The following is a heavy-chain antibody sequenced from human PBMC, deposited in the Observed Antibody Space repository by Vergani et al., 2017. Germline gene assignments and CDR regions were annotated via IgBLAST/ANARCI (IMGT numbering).Heavy chain of an antibody. CDR2: ISYDGTQK. CDR3: ATKSCGAPGCQIGYFRE. CDR1: GFTSSYYG. J-gene: IGHJ1*01. D-gene: IGHD2-21*01. V-gene: IGHV3-30*03. Sequence: QVHLVESGGGVVQPGRSLRLSCVVSGFTSSYYGMHWVRPAPGKGLEWVAVISYDGTQKYYADSVKGRFTISRGNSKSTLYLQMNSLRTEDTAVYYCATKSCGAPGCQIGYFREWGQGTLVTVSS.